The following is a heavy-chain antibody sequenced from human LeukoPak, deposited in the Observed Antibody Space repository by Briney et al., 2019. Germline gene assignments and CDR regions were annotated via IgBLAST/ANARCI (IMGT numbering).Heavy chain of an antibody. CDR2: IDYSGST. V-gene: IGHV4-30-4*07. J-gene: IGHJ4*02. Sequence: SETLSLTCAVSSESISSGGYSWSWIRQPPGKGLEWIGYIDYSGSTYYNPSLKSRVTISEDTSKNQFSLRLTSVTAADTAVYYCARQTGSGLFILPGGQGTLVTVSS. CDR3: ARQTGSGLFILP. D-gene: IGHD3/OR15-3a*01. CDR1: SESISSGGYS.